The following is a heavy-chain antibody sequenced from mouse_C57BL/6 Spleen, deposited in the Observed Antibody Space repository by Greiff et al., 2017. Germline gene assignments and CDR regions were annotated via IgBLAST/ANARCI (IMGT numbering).Heavy chain of an antibody. D-gene: IGHD2-4*01. Sequence: VQLQESGAELVKPGASVKMSCKASGYTFTSYWITWVKQRPGQGLEWIGDIYPGSGSTNYNEKFKSKATLTVDTSSSTAYMQLSSLTSEDSAVYYCARPTYDYDWYFDVWGTGTTVTVSS. CDR2: IYPGSGST. CDR1: GYTFTSYW. V-gene: IGHV1-55*01. J-gene: IGHJ1*03. CDR3: ARPTYDYDWYFDV.